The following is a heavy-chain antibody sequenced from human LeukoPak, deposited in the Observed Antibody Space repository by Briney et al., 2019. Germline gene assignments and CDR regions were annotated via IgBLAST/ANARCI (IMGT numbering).Heavy chain of an antibody. D-gene: IGHD3-22*01. V-gene: IGHV3-30-3*01. Sequence: PGGPLRLSCAASGFTFSSYAMHWVRQAPGKGLEWVAVISYDGSNKYYADSVKGRFTISRDNSKNTLYLQMNSLRAEDTAVYYCARTLVVVMYYGMDVWGQGTTVTVSS. CDR2: ISYDGSNK. J-gene: IGHJ6*02. CDR3: ARTLVVVMYYGMDV. CDR1: GFTFSSYA.